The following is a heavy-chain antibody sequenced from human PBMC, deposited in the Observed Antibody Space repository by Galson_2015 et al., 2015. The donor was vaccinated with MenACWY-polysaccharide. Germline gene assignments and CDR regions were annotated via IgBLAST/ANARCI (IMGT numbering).Heavy chain of an antibody. CDR3: TKDFDWNDGH. J-gene: IGHJ4*02. V-gene: IGHV3-30*02. CDR2: IRNDEISK. Sequence: SLRLSCAASGFNFRGNGMHWVRQAPGKGLEWVALIRNDEISKHYIDAVKGRFSISRDNSKNTLYLQMNSLRAEDTAVYYCTKDFDWNDGHWGQGTLVTVSS. CDR1: GFNFRGNG. D-gene: IGHD1-1*01.